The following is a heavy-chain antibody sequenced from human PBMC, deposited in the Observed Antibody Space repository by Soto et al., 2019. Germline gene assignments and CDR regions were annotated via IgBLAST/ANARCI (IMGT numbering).Heavy chain of an antibody. CDR3: AREIPDYGDYGHSLFTSAAQGAFDI. D-gene: IGHD4-17*01. CDR2: ISAYNGNT. J-gene: IGHJ3*02. V-gene: IGHV1-18*01. Sequence: ASVKVSCKASGYTFTSYGISWVRQAPGQGLEWMGWISAYNGNTNYAQKLQGRVTMTTDTSTSTAYMELRSLRSDDTAVYYCAREIPDYGDYGHSLFTSAAQGAFDIWGQGTMVTVAS. CDR1: GYTFTSYG.